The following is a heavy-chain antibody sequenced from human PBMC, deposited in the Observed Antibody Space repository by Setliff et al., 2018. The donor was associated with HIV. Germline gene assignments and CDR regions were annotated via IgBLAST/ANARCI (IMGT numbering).Heavy chain of an antibody. CDR2: FSPRGRT. J-gene: IGHJ4*02. CDR1: DYSISSDYY. CDR3: ARRPGGITRARLDN. V-gene: IGHV4-38-2*01. D-gene: IGHD3-16*01. Sequence: SETLSLTCAVSDYSISSDYYWGWIRQPPGKGLEWIGSFSPRGRTYQTESLKSRVTISVDRSKNQLSLKLSSVTAADTAMYFCARRPGGITRARLDNWGQGTLVTVSS.